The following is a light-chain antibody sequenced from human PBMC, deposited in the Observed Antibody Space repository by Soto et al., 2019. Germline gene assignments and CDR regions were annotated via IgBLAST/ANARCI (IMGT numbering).Light chain of an antibody. Sequence: QSALTQPASVSGSPGQSITISCTGTSSDVGNYNLVSWYQQHPGEAPKLMIYEGSKRPSGVSIRFSGSKSGNTASLTISGLQAEDEADYYCCSYAGSSTLVFGGGTQLTVL. CDR1: SSDVGNYNL. J-gene: IGLJ2*01. CDR2: EGS. V-gene: IGLV2-23*01. CDR3: CSYAGSSTLV.